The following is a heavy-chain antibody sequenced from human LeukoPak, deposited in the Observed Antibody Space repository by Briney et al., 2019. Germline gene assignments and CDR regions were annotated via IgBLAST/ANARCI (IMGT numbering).Heavy chain of an antibody. Sequence: SETLSLTCTVSGGSISSYYWSWIRQPPGKGLEWIGYIYYSGSTNYNPSLKSRVTISVDTSKNQFSLKLSSVTAADTAVYYCARSAGGASFYHWGQGTLVTVSS. D-gene: IGHD1-26*01. CDR3: ARSAGGASFYH. V-gene: IGHV4-59*01. J-gene: IGHJ4*02. CDR1: GGSISSYY. CDR2: IYYSGST.